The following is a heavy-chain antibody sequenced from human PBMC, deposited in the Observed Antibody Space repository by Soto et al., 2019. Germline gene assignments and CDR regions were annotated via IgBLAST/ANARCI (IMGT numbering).Heavy chain of an antibody. Sequence: GGSLRLSCTASGFTFGDYAMSWFRQAPGKGLEWVGFIRSKAYGGTTEYAASVKGRFTISRDDSKSIAYLQMNSLKTEDTAVYYCTRDSSSWYYYYYMDVWGKGTTVTVSS. J-gene: IGHJ6*03. CDR3: TRDSSSWYYYYYMDV. D-gene: IGHD6-13*01. V-gene: IGHV3-49*03. CDR2: IRSKAYGGTT. CDR1: GFTFGDYA.